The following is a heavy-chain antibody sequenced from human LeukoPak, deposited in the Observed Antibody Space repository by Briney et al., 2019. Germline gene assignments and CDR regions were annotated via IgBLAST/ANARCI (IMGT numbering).Heavy chain of an antibody. Sequence: PSETLSLTCTVSGGSISSSSYYWGWIRQPPGKGLERIGSIYYSGNTYYNPSLKSRVTISVDTSKNQFSLKLSSVTAADTAVYYCARHKGYYDFWSGYGALIDYWGQGTLVTVSS. CDR1: GGSISSSSYY. D-gene: IGHD3-3*01. CDR3: ARHKGYYDFWSGYGALIDY. J-gene: IGHJ4*02. CDR2: IYYSGNT. V-gene: IGHV4-39*01.